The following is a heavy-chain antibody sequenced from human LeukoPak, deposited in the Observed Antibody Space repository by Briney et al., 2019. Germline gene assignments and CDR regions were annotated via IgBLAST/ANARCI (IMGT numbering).Heavy chain of an antibody. CDR1: GGSISSSSYY. CDR3: ARLTAMVEYYFDY. V-gene: IGHV4-39*01. CDR2: IYCSGST. J-gene: IGHJ4*02. D-gene: IGHD5-18*01. Sequence: PSETLSLTCTVSGGSISSSSYYWGWIRQPPGKGLEWIGSIYCSGSTYYNPSLKSRVTISVDTSKNQFSLKLSSVTAADTAVYYCARLTAMVEYYFDYWGQGTLVTVSS.